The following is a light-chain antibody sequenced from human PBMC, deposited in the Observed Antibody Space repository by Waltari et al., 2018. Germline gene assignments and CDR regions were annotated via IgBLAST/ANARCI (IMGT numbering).Light chain of an antibody. CDR3: QQYTSFSQT. J-gene: IGKJ1*01. V-gene: IGKV1-5*03. CDR2: QAS. Sequence: DIQMTQSPSTLSASVGDRVTITCRASQSIRSWLAWYQQKPGKAPKLLIHQASILGSGVPSRFSGSESGTEFTLTISSLQPDDFATYYCQQYTSFSQTFGQGTKVEIK. CDR1: QSIRSW.